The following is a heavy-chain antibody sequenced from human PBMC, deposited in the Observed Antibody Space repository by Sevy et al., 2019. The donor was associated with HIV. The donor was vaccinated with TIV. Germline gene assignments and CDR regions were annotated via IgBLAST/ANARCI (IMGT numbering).Heavy chain of an antibody. V-gene: IGHV3-7*01. D-gene: IGHD3-9*01. CDR2: IKQDGSEK. CDR1: GFTFSSYW. CDR3: ARVHPFNEALRYFDWLLSVYYYMDV. J-gene: IGHJ6*03. Sequence: GGSLRLSCAASGFTFSSYWMSWVRQAPGKGLEWVANIKQDGSEKYYVDSVKGRFTISRDNAKNSRYLQMNSLRAEDTAVYYCARVHPFNEALRYFDWLLSVYYYMDVWGKGTTVTVSS.